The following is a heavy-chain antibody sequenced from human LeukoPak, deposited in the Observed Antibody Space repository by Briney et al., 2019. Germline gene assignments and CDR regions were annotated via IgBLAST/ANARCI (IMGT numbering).Heavy chain of an antibody. D-gene: IGHD6-13*01. CDR2: IYHSGST. Sequence: SQTLSLTCAVSGGSISSGGYSWSWIRQPPGKGLEWIGYIYHSGSTYYNPSLKSRVTISVDRSKNQFSLKLSSVTAADTAVYYCARVREKIAAAGRVQKVFDYWGQGTLVTVSS. CDR3: ARVREKIAAAGRVQKVFDY. CDR1: GGSISSGGYS. J-gene: IGHJ4*02. V-gene: IGHV4-30-2*01.